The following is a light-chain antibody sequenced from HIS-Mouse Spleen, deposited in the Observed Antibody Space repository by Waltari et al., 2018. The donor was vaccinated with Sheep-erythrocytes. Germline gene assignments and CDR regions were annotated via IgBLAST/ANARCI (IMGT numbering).Light chain of an antibody. CDR1: SRDVGGYNY. Sequence: QSALTQPRSVSGSPGQSVTISCTGTSRDVGGYNYVSWYQQHPGKAPKLMIYDVSKRPSGGPYRFSGSKSGNTASLTISGLQAEDEADYYCCSYAGSYNHVFGTGTKVTVL. V-gene: IGLV2-11*01. CDR3: CSYAGSYNHV. J-gene: IGLJ1*01. CDR2: DVS.